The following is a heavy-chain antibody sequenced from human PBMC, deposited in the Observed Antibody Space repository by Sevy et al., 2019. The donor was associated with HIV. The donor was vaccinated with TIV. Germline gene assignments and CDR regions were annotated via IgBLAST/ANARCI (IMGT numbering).Heavy chain of an antibody. CDR2: ISAYNGNK. V-gene: IGHV1-18*01. J-gene: IGHJ4*02. Sequence: ASVKVSCKASGYTFTSYGISWVRQAPGQGLEWMGWISAYNGNKKYAQKLQGRVTMTTDTSTSTAYMELRSLRSDDTAVYYCAGAGSYDSSGYYYADYWGQGTLVTVSS. CDR1: GYTFTSYG. CDR3: AGAGSYDSSGYYYADY. D-gene: IGHD3-22*01.